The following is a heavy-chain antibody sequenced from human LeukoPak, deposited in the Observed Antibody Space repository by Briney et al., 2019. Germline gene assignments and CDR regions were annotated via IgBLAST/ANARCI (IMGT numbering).Heavy chain of an antibody. CDR1: GGSFSGCY. J-gene: IGHJ4*02. V-gene: IGHV4-34*01. D-gene: IGHD3-10*01. CDR2: INHSGST. Sequence: PSETLSLTCAVYGGSFSGCYWSWIRQPPGKGLEWIGEINHSGSTNYNPSLKSRVTISVDTSKNQFSLKLSSVTAADTAVYYCARGRSRRGFDYWGQGTLVTVSS. CDR3: ARGRSRRGFDY.